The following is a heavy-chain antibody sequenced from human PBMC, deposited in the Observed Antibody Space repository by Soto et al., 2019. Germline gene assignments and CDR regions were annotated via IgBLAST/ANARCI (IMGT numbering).Heavy chain of an antibody. Sequence: SETLSLTCAVSGGSISSSNWWSWVRQPPGKGLEWFGEIYHSGSTNYNPSLKSRVTISVDKSKNQFSLKLSSVTAADTAVYYCAREGSGYYKYNWFDPWGQGTLVTVSS. V-gene: IGHV4-4*02. CDR2: IYHSGST. D-gene: IGHD3-22*01. CDR1: GGSISSSNW. J-gene: IGHJ5*02. CDR3: AREGSGYYKYNWFDP.